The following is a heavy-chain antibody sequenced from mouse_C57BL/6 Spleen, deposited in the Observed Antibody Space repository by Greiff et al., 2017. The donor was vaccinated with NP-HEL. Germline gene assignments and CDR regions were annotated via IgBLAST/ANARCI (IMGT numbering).Heavy chain of an antibody. V-gene: IGHV1-61*01. CDR3: ARGRLAYAMDY. Sequence: VQLQQSGAELVRPGSSVKLSCKASGYTFTSYWLDWVKQRPGQGLEWIGNIYPSDSETHYNQKFKDKATLTVDKSSSTAYMQLSSLTSEDSAVYYCARGRLAYAMDYWGQGTSVTVSS. CDR2: IYPSDSET. J-gene: IGHJ4*01. D-gene: IGHD2-4*01. CDR1: GYTFTSYW.